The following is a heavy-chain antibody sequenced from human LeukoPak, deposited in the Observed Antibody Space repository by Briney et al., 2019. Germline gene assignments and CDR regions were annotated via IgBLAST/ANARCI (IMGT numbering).Heavy chain of an antibody. V-gene: IGHV3-21*01. D-gene: IGHD3-10*01. CDR1: GFTFSSYS. J-gene: IGHJ4*02. CDR2: ISSSSSYI. Sequence: PGGSLRLSSAASGFTFSSYSMNWVRQAPGKGLEWVSSISSSSSYIYYADSVKGRFTISRDNAKNSLYLQMNSLRAEDTAVYYCARDEGPMVRGVIMRNFDYWGQGTLVTVSS. CDR3: ARDEGPMVRGVIMRNFDY.